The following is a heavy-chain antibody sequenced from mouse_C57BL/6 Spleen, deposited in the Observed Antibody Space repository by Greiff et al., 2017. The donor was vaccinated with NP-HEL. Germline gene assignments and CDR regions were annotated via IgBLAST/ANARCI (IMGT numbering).Heavy chain of an antibody. V-gene: IGHV1-69*01. D-gene: IGHD3-2*02. CDR2: IDPSDSYT. CDR3: ASGSGSLAMDY. J-gene: IGHJ4*01. CDR1: GYTFTSYW. Sequence: VQLQESGAELVMPGASVKLSCKASGYTFTSYWMHWVKQRPGQGLEWIGEIDPSDSYTNYNQKFKGKSTLTVDKSSSTAYMQLSSLTSEDSAVYYFASGSGSLAMDYWGQGTSVTVSS.